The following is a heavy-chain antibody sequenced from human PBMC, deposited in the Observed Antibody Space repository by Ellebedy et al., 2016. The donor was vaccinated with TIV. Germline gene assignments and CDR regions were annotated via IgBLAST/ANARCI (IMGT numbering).Heavy chain of an antibody. J-gene: IGHJ4*02. Sequence: ASVKVSXXASGYTFTGYYMNWVRQAPGQGLEWMGWINPKNGDTKYAQRFQGRVTMTRDTSISTAYMELSSLRSEDTAVYYCARHTSCFDYWGQGGLVTVSS. CDR3: ARHTSCFDY. CDR2: INPKNGDT. V-gene: IGHV1-2*02. D-gene: IGHD2-2*01. CDR1: GYTFTGYY.